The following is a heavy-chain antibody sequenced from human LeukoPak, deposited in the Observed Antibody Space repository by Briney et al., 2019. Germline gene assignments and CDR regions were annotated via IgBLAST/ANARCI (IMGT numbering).Heavy chain of an antibody. CDR1: GYTFTSYD. CDR3: ARDLSSVSSTGDY. D-gene: IGHD6-6*01. V-gene: IGHV1-8*01. J-gene: IGHJ4*02. CDR2: MNPNSGNT. Sequence: ASVKVSCKASGYTFTSYDTNWVRQATGQGLEWMGWMNPNSGNTGYAQKFQGRVTMTRDTSTSTVYMELSSLRSEDTAVYYCARDLSSVSSTGDYWGQGTLVTVSS.